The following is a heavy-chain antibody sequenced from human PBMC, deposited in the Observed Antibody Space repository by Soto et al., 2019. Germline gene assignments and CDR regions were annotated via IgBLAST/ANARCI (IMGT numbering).Heavy chain of an antibody. D-gene: IGHD3-22*01. CDR3: AKGRQIVVVVSAY. CDR2: ISGSGGST. Sequence: EVQLLESGGGLVQPGGSLRLSCAASGFTFSSYAMSWVRQAPGKGLEWVSAISGSGGSTCYADSVKGRFTISRDNSKNTLYLQMNSLRAEDTAVYYCAKGRQIVVVVSAYWGQGTLVTVSS. J-gene: IGHJ4*02. V-gene: IGHV3-23*01. CDR1: GFTFSSYA.